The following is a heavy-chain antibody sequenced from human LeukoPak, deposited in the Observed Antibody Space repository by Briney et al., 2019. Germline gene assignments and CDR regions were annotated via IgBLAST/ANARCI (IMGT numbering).Heavy chain of an antibody. CDR3: ARWRTTNWSEFDY. CDR1: GFTFSSHW. Sequence: GGSLGLSCAASGFTFSSHWVAWLRQAPGKGLEYVAYINQDGSEIYYVDSVKGRFTVSRDNAKNSLYLQMNSLRAEDTAVYFCARWRTTNWSEFDYWGQGTLVTVSS. J-gene: IGHJ4*02. D-gene: IGHD1-1*01. CDR2: INQDGSEI. V-gene: IGHV3-7*05.